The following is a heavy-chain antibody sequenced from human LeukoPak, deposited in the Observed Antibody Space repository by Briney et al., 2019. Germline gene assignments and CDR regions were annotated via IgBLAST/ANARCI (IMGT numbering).Heavy chain of an antibody. CDR2: SSTNGSNK. Sequence: PGGNVTLSCAASRFTFSDYYMMWIRQAPGKGLHWLPYSSTNGSNKYYGGAVKGRFTTSRDNAKNSRKLQMNSLRAEDTAVYYCARELLVDVWGKGTTVTVSS. V-gene: IGHV3-11*04. CDR3: ARELLVDV. CDR1: RFTFSDYY. J-gene: IGHJ6*04.